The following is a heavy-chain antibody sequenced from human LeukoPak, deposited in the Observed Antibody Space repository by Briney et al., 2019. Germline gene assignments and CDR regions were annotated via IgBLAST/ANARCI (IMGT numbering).Heavy chain of an antibody. D-gene: IGHD3-3*01. J-gene: IGHJ6*02. Sequence: PGGSLRLSCAASGFTFSDYYMSWIRQAPGKGLEWVSYISSSGSTIYYADSVKGRFTISRDNAKNSLYLQMNSLRAEDTAVYYCARDRITIFGVVTLYYYYGMDVWGQGTTVTVSS. CDR2: ISSSGSTI. V-gene: IGHV3-11*01. CDR3: ARDRITIFGVVTLYYYYGMDV. CDR1: GFTFSDYY.